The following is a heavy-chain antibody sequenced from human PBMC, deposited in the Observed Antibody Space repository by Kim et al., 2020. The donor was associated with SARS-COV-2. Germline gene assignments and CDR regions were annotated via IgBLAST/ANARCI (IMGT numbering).Heavy chain of an antibody. Sequence: GGSLRLSCAASGFTFSSYAMHWVRQAPGKGLEWVAVISYDGSNKYYADSVKGRFTISRDNSKNTLYLQMNSLRAEDTAVYYCARDRAATTAKCFPDCWG. V-gene: IGHV3-30*04. J-gene: IGHJ4*01. CDR2: ISYDGSNK. CDR3: ARDRAATTAKCFPDC. CDR1: GFTFSSYA. D-gene: IGHD1-1*01.